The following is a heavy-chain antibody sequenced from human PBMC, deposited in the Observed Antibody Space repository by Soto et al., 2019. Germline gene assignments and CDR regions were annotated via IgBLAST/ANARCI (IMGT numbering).Heavy chain of an antibody. CDR3: ARELSGTYGSYFDY. J-gene: IGHJ4*02. Sequence: QVQLVQSGAEVKKPGASVKVSCRASGYTFSSYGISWVRQAPGQGPEWMGWISAYNGDRNYAQKFQGRVTLTTDTVTGTAYMELRSLRSDDTAVYYCARELSGTYGSYFDYWGQGTLVTVSS. CDR2: ISAYNGDR. V-gene: IGHV1-18*01. D-gene: IGHD1-26*01. CDR1: GYTFSSYG.